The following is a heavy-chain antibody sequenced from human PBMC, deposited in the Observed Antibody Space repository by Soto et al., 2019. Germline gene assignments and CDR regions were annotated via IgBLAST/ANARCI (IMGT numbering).Heavy chain of an antibody. V-gene: IGHV4-59*01. CDR3: ARDLGDDFWSGPFDP. Sequence: SETLSLTCTVSGGSISSYYWSWIRQPPGKGLEWIGYIYYSGSTNYNPSLKSRVTISVDTSKNQFSLKLSSVTAADTAVYYCARDLGDDFWSGPFDPWGQGTLVTVSS. CDR2: IYYSGST. CDR1: GGSISSYY. J-gene: IGHJ5*02. D-gene: IGHD3-3*01.